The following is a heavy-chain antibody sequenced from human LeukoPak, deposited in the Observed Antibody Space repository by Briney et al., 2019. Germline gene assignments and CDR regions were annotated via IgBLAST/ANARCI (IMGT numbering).Heavy chain of an antibody. J-gene: IGHJ4*02. CDR1: GFTISSNY. CDR3: ARDRDDSSGYCYGYFDY. D-gene: IGHD3-22*01. V-gene: IGHV3-66*01. Sequence: GGSLRLSCAASGFTISSNYMSWVRQAPGKGLEWVSVIYSGGSTYYADSVKGRFTISRDNSKNTLYLQMNSLRAEDTAVYYCARDRDDSSGYCYGYFDYWGQGTLVTVSS. CDR2: IYSGGST.